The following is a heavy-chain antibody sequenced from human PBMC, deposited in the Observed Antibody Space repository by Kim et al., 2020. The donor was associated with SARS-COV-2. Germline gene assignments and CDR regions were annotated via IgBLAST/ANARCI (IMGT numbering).Heavy chain of an antibody. CDR1: GFTFSSYG. D-gene: IGHD6-13*01. Sequence: GGSLRLSCAASGFTFSSYGMHWVRQAPGKGLEWVAVIWYDGSNKYYADSVKGRFTISRDNSKNTLYLQMNSLRAEDTAVYYCARDPGIAAAGAEYFQHWGQGTLVTVSS. J-gene: IGHJ1*01. V-gene: IGHV3-33*01. CDR3: ARDPGIAAAGAEYFQH. CDR2: IWYDGSNK.